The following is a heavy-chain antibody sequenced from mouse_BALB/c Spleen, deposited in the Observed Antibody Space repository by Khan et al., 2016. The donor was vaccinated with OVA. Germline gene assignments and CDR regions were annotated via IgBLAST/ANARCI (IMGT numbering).Heavy chain of an antibody. Sequence: VELVESGAELARPGASVKLSCKASGYSFTDYYINWVKQRTGQGLEWIGEIYPGSGDTYYNEKFKGKATLTADKSSSTAYMQLSSLTSEASAVYFCARRNYFGYTFAYWGQGTLVTVSA. CDR1: GYSFTDYY. CDR3: ARRNYFGYTFAY. CDR2: IYPGSGDT. D-gene: IGHD1-2*01. J-gene: IGHJ3*01. V-gene: IGHV1-77*01.